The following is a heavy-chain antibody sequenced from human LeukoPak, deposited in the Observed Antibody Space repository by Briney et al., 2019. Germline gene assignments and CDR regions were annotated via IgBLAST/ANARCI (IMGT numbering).Heavy chain of an antibody. CDR1: GGSISSGDYS. J-gene: IGHJ6*04. CDR3: TRETAETTVTTWRYYYGMDV. D-gene: IGHD4-17*01. Sequence: SETLSLTCTVSGGSISSGDYSWSWIRQPPGKGLEWIGYIYYSGSTYYNPSLKSRVTISVDTSKNQFSLRLSSVTAADTAVYYCTRETAETTVTTWRYYYGMDVWGKGTTVTVSS. CDR2: IYYSGST. V-gene: IGHV4-30-4*01.